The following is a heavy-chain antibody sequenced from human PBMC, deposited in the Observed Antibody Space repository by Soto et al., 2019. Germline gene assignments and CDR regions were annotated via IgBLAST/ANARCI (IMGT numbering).Heavy chain of an antibody. CDR1: GGSISSGGYY. Sequence: PSETLSLTCTVSGGSISSGGYYCSWIRQHPGKGLEWIGYIYYSGSTYYNPSLKSRVTISVDTSKNQFSLKLSSVTAADTAVYYCARRYGGNFDYWGQGTLVTVSS. CDR3: ARRYGGNFDY. D-gene: IGHD2-15*01. J-gene: IGHJ4*02. V-gene: IGHV4-31*03. CDR2: IYYSGST.